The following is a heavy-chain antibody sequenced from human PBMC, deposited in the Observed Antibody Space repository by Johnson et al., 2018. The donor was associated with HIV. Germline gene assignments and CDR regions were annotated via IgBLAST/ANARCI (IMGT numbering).Heavy chain of an antibody. Sequence: VQLVESGGGLVQPGRSLRLSCAASGFSFGDYAMHWVRQVPGKGLEWVSGINWNGGSTGYADSVKGRFTISRDNAKNSLYLQMNSLTPEDTALYYCARAVTTASGDAFDIWGQGTMVTVSS. CDR2: INWNGGST. J-gene: IGHJ3*02. CDR1: GFSFGDYA. D-gene: IGHD4-17*01. CDR3: ARAVTTASGDAFDI. V-gene: IGHV3-20*04.